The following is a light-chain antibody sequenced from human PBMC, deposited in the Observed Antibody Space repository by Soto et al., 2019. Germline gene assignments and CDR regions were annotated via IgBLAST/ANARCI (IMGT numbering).Light chain of an antibody. V-gene: IGKV3-15*01. CDR3: QQYNNWPLT. CDR1: QSMYNN. Sequence: EIVMTQCPATLSVSPGERATLSCRASQSMYNNLAWYQQKPGQAPRLLIYHASARATGIPARFSGSGSGTEFTLTISSLQSEDFAVYYCQQYNNWPLTFGGGTKVEI. CDR2: HAS. J-gene: IGKJ4*01.